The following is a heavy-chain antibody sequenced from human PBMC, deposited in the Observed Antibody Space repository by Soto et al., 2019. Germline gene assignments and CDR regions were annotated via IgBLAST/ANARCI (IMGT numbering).Heavy chain of an antibody. J-gene: IGHJ3*02. CDR2: IYYSGRT. Sequence: PSETLSLTCSISGGSISDYQWSWIRQPPGKGLEWIGYIYYSGRTNYNPSLKSRVTISVDTSKNQFSLKLRSVTAADTAVYYCARDPYYGVDIWGQGTMVTVSS. V-gene: IGHV4-59*12. D-gene: IGHD4-17*01. CDR1: GGSISDYQ. CDR3: ARDPYYGVDI.